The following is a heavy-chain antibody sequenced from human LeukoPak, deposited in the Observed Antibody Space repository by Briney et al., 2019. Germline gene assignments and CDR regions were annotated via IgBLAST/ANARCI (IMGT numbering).Heavy chain of an antibody. CDR1: GYTFTSYA. CDR3: ARGEAGMVWFGELFYFDY. D-gene: IGHD3-10*01. J-gene: IGHJ4*02. CDR2: INTNTGNP. Sequence: ASVKVSCKASGYTFTSYAMNWVRQAPGQGLEWMGWINTNTGNPTYAQGFTGRFVFSLDTSVSTAYLQISSLKAEDTAVYYCARGEAGMVWFGELFYFDYWGQGTLVTVSS. V-gene: IGHV7-4-1*02.